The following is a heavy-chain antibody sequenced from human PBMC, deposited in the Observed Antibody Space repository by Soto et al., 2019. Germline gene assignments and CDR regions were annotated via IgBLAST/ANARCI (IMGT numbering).Heavy chain of an antibody. Sequence: GGSLRLSCAASGFTFSSYGMHWVRQAPGKGLEWVAVISYDGSNISYADSVKGRFTISRDNSKNTLYLQMNSLRAEDTAVYYCAKGHSSSWYYFDYWGQGTLVTVSS. D-gene: IGHD6-13*01. CDR1: GFTFSSYG. CDR3: AKGHSSSWYYFDY. CDR2: ISYDGSNI. J-gene: IGHJ4*02. V-gene: IGHV3-30*18.